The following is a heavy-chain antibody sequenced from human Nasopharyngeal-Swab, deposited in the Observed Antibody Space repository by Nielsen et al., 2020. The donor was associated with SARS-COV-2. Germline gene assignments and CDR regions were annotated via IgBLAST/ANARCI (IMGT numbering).Heavy chain of an antibody. V-gene: IGHV1-18*01. Sequence: SVKVSCKASRHTFAHYGVSWVRQAPGQGLEWMGCISVYNGNTGYAQNFQGRVTMTTDTSTNTGYLELRSLRSDDTAVYYCARGNGWYPDHWGQGTLVTVSS. D-gene: IGHD6-19*01. J-gene: IGHJ4*02. CDR2: ISVYNGNT. CDR1: RHTFAHYG. CDR3: ARGNGWYPDH.